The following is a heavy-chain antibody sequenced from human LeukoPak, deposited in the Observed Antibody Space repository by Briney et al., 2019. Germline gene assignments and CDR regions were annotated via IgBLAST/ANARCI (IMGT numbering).Heavy chain of an antibody. V-gene: IGHV4-30-2*01. CDR1: GGSISSGGYY. Sequence: NPSQTLSLTCTVSGGSISSGGYYWSWIRQPPGKGLEWIGYIYHSGSTYYNPSLKSRVTISVDTSKNQFSLKLSSVTAADTAVYYCARVLWDLLTMVRGLKFDPWGQGTLVTVSS. CDR2: IYHSGST. D-gene: IGHD3-10*01. CDR3: ARVLWDLLTMVRGLKFDP. J-gene: IGHJ5*02.